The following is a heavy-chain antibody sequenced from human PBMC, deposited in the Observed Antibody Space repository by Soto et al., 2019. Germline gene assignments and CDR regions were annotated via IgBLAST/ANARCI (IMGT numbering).Heavy chain of an antibody. Sequence: SETLSLTCTVSGGSISSYYWSWIRQPPGKGLEWIGYIYYSGSTNYNPSLKSRVTISVDTSKNQFSLKLSSVTAADTAVYYCAKSVVLPASVYYYMDVWGKGTTVTVSS. CDR2: IYYSGST. CDR3: AKSVVLPASVYYYMDV. J-gene: IGHJ6*03. CDR1: GGSISSYY. V-gene: IGHV4-59*08. D-gene: IGHD2-2*01.